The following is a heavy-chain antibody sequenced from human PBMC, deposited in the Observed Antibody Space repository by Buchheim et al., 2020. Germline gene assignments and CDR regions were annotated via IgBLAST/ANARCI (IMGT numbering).Heavy chain of an antibody. CDR2: ISYDGSNK. CDR3: ARDGPKFRYYGMDV. J-gene: IGHJ6*02. Sequence: QVQLVESGGGVVQPGRSLRLSCAASGFTFSSYAMHWVRQAPGKGLEWVAVISYDGSNKYYADSVKGRFTISRDNSKNTLYLQMNGLRANETAVYYCARDGPKFRYYGMDVWGEGTT. V-gene: IGHV3-30-3*01. CDR1: GFTFSSYA.